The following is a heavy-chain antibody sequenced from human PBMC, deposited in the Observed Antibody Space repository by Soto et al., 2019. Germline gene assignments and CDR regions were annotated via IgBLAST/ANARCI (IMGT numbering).Heavy chain of an antibody. Sequence: EILSLSWTVSGGCMSTYYWNWVRQPPGKGLELIGNIYYAGSTNYNPSLSRRVTISVDTSRNQLSLKLTSVTAACTAVYYCASPSGAVTWGPFAYWGRETLVPSPQ. CDR2: IYYAGST. CDR3: ASPSGAVTWGPFAY. V-gene: IGHV4-59*01. D-gene: IGHD3-16*01. J-gene: IGHJ4*02. CDR1: GGCMSTYY.